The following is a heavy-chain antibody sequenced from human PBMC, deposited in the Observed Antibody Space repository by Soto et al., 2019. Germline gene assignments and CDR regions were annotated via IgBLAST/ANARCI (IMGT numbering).Heavy chain of an antibody. J-gene: IGHJ4*02. D-gene: IGHD5-18*01. Sequence: PSETLSLTCTVSGVSVSTGGYFWTWIRQHPGKGLEWIGNIYYSGMTYYNPSLRGRVSISLDPSESQFSLKLNSVTAADTAVYYCARDSSGPGYSYGKFDYWGQGALVTFSS. V-gene: IGHV4-31*03. CDR2: IYYSGMT. CDR3: ARDSSGPGYSYGKFDY. CDR1: GVSVSTGGYF.